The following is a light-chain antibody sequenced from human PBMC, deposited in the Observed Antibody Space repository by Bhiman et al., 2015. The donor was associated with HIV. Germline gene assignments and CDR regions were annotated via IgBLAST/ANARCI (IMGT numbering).Light chain of an antibody. CDR2: GNS. J-gene: IGLJ1*01. CDR3: SSYTSSSTNV. Sequence: QPVLTQPPSVSGAPGQRVTISCTGRSSNIGAGYDVHWYQQLPGTAPKLLIYGNSNRPSGVPDRFSGSKSGNTASLTISGLQAEDEADYYCSSYTSSSTNVFGTGTKVTVL. V-gene: IGLV1-40*01. CDR1: SSNIGAGYD.